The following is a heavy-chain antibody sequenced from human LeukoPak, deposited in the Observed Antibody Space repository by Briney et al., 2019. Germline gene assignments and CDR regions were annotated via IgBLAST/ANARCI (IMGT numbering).Heavy chain of an antibody. Sequence: SGGSLRLSCAASGFTFSSYSMNWVRQAPGKGLEWVSSISSSSFIYYADSVKGRFTISRDNAKNSLYLQMNSLRAEDTAVYYCAIDHMVRGEIDYWGQGTLVTVSS. CDR1: GFTFSSYS. J-gene: IGHJ4*02. CDR3: AIDHMVRGEIDY. D-gene: IGHD3-10*01. V-gene: IGHV3-21*01. CDR2: ISSSSFI.